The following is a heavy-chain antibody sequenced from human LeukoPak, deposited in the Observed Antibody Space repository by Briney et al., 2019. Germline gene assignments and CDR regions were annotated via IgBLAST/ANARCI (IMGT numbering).Heavy chain of an antibody. J-gene: IGHJ4*02. D-gene: IGHD3-16*01. CDR2: IRYDGTNK. Sequence: GGSLRLSCAASGFTFSSYAMSWVRQAPGKGLEWVAFIRYDGTNKYYADSVKGRFTISRDNSKNTLYLQMNSLRAEDTAVYYCAKDKIWGEDYFDYWGQGTLVTVSS. CDR1: GFTFSSYA. CDR3: AKDKIWGEDYFDY. V-gene: IGHV3-30*02.